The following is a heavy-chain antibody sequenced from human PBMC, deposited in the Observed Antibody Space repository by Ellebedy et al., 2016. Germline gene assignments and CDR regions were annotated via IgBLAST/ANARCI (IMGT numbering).Heavy chain of an antibody. CDR2: IIQDGSEK. D-gene: IGHD3-10*01. J-gene: IGHJ4*02. CDR3: ERELFFSGSYYGEY. V-gene: IGHV3-7*01. Sequence: GESLKISCAASGFTLSNYYMTWARQSPGRGLEWVANIIQDGSEKHYVDSVKGRFTISRDNAKNSLYLQMNSLRAEDTAVYYCERELFFSGSYYGEYWGQGTLVTVSS. CDR1: GFTLSNYY.